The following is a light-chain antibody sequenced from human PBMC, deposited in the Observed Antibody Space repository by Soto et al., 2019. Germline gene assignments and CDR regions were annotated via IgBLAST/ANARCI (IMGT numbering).Light chain of an antibody. Sequence: QSALTQPASVPGSPGQSITISCTGTSSDVGGYNYVSWYQQHPGKAPKLLIYDVSNRPSGVSNRFSGSKSGNTASLTISGLQAEDEADYYCNSYTSSSTLDVFGTGTKLTVL. CDR3: NSYTSSSTLDV. CDR1: SSDVGGYNY. CDR2: DVS. V-gene: IGLV2-14*01. J-gene: IGLJ1*01.